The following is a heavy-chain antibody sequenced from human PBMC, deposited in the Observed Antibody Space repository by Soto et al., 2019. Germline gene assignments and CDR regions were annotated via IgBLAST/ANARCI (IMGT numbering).Heavy chain of an antibody. CDR1: GYTFTSYA. J-gene: IGHJ4*02. Sequence: QVQLVQSGAEVKKPGASVKVSCKASGYTFTSYAISWVRQAPGQGLEWMGWISAYNGNTKYAQKLQGSVTMTTDTSTSTDYMELRSLRSDATAVYYCARDHGGGITFEWGQGTLVTVSS. CDR2: ISAYNGNT. D-gene: IGHD3-16*01. CDR3: ARDHGGGITFE. V-gene: IGHV1-18*01.